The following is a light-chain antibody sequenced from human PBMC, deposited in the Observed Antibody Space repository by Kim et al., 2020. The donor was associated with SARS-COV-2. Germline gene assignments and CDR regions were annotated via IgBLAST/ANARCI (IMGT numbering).Light chain of an antibody. Sequence: ASVGDRVTTTCRASQGISNDLAWYQQKPGKAPKLLIYAASALQSGVPSRFSGSGSGTDFTLTINSLQPEDVATYYCQKCSGAPWTFGQGTKVDIK. CDR2: AAS. J-gene: IGKJ1*01. CDR1: QGISND. CDR3: QKCSGAPWT. V-gene: IGKV1-27*01.